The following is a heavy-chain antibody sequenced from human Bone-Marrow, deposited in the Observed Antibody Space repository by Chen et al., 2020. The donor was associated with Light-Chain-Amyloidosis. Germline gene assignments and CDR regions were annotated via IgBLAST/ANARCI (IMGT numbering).Heavy chain of an antibody. D-gene: IGHD1-26*01. J-gene: IGHJ4*02. CDR2: IYSGGST. CDR3: AKAIVSPGLGRQKRGYHFDS. CDR1: GFTVSSNY. Sequence: EVQLVETGGGLIQPGGSLRLSCAASGFTVSSNYMSWVRQAPGKGLEWVSVIYSGGSTYYADSVKGRFTISRDNSKNTLYLQMNSLRDDDMAIYYCAKAIVSPGLGRQKRGYHFDSWGQGTLVTVSS. V-gene: IGHV3-53*02.